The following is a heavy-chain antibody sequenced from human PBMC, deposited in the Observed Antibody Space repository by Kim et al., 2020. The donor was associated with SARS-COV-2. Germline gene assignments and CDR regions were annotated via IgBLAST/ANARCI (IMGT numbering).Heavy chain of an antibody. J-gene: IGHJ4*01. CDR3: ATGRWHYGFWTGDKFGYY. Sequence: GGSLRLSCSASGFPFSSYDMHWVRQAPGKGLEWVSAIATTGDTYYPGAVEGRLIISSKNTKNSLYLQINSLITGDTTVNYCATGRWHYGFWTGDKFGYY. V-gene: IGHV3-13*01. D-gene: IGHD3-3*01. CDR1: GFPFSSYD. CDR2: IATTGDT.